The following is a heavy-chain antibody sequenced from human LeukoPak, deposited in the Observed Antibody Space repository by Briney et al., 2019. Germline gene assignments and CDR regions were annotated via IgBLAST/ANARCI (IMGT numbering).Heavy chain of an antibody. CDR2: IYYSGST. J-gene: IGHJ5*02. D-gene: IGHD3-3*01. Sequence: PSQTLSLTCTVSGGSISSGGYYWSWIRQPPGKGLEWIGYIYYSGSTYYNPSLKSRVTISVDTSKNQFSLKLSSVTAADTAVYYCARVSYDFWSGPVGWFDPWGQGTLVTVSS. CDR3: ARVSYDFWSGPVGWFDP. CDR1: GGSISSGGYY. V-gene: IGHV4-30-4*08.